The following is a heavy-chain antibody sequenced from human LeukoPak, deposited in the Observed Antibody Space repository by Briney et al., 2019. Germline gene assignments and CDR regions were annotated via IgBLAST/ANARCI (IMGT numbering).Heavy chain of an antibody. CDR1: GGSIHSY. J-gene: IGHJ5*02. CDR2: ISGSGTI. CDR3: ARDSGTTGEVKFDP. V-gene: IGHV4-4*07. D-gene: IGHD1-14*01. Sequence: SETLSLTCTVSGGSIHSYWSWIRQPAGKGLEWIGRISGSGTITYNPALQSRLTISIDTSKNQFSLKLMSVTAADTAVYYCARDSGTTGEVKFDPWGQGTLVTGSS.